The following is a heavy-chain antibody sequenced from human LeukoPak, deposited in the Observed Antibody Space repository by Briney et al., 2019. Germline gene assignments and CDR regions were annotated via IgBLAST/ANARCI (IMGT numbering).Heavy chain of an antibody. D-gene: IGHD2-15*01. CDR1: GFTFSSYW. CDR2: IYYSGST. V-gene: IGHV4-39*01. Sequence: GSLRLSCAASGFTFSSYWMTWVRQPPGKGLEWIGSIYYSGSTYYNPSLKSRVTISVDTSENQFSLKLSSVTAADTAVYYCANLTPYCSGGSCYFDYWGQGTLVTVSS. J-gene: IGHJ4*02. CDR3: ANLTPYCSGGSCYFDY.